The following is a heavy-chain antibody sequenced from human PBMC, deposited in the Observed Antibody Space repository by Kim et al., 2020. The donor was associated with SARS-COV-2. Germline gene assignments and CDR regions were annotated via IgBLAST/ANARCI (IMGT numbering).Heavy chain of an antibody. CDR3: ARYGDYPVYFDY. Sequence: GGSLRLSCAASGFTFSSYAMHWVRQAPGKGLEWVAVISYDGSNKYYADSVKGRFTISRDNSKNTLYLQMNSLRAEDTAVYYCARYGDYPVYFDYWGQGTLVTVSS. CDR2: ISYDGSNK. D-gene: IGHD4-17*01. J-gene: IGHJ4*02. V-gene: IGHV3-30*04. CDR1: GFTFSSYA.